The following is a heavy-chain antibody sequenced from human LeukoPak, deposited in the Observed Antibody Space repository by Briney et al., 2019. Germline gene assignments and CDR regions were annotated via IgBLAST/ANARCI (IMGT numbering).Heavy chain of an antibody. J-gene: IGHJ3*02. CDR1: GYSFTSYW. CDR3: ARLGPLGSGLDAFDI. D-gene: IGHD2-15*01. CDR2: IYPGDSDT. Sequence: GESLKISCKGSGYSFTSYWIGWVRQMPVKGLEWMGIIYPGDSDTRYSPSFQGQVNISADKSIGTAYLQWSSLKASDTAMYYCARLGPLGSGLDAFDIWGQGTMVTVSS. V-gene: IGHV5-51*01.